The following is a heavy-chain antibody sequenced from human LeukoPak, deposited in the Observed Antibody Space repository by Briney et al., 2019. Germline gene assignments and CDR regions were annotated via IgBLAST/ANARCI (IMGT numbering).Heavy chain of an antibody. Sequence: SETLSLTCAVYGGSFSGYYWSWIRQPPGRGLVWIREINHGGSTNYNPSLKSRVTISVDTSKNQFSLKLSSVTAADTAVYYCARSEGYSANDRSDYWGQGTLVTVSS. D-gene: IGHD5-12*01. CDR3: ARSEGYSANDRSDY. J-gene: IGHJ4*02. CDR2: INHGGST. V-gene: IGHV4-34*01. CDR1: GGSFSGYY.